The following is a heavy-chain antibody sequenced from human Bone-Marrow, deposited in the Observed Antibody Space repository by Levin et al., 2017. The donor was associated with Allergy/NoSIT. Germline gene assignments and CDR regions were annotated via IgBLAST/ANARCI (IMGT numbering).Heavy chain of an antibody. D-gene: IGHD5-18*01. CDR1: GFTFSNIW. CDR2: IKRKTDGGTT. CDR3: TTAGDSYGLAY. Sequence: GESLKISCAVSGFTFSNIWMNWVRQAPGKGLEWVGRIKRKTDGGTTDYAAPVKGRFTISRDDLKDTLYLQMNSLRTEDTAVYYCTTAGDSYGLAYWGQGTLVTVSS. J-gene: IGHJ4*02. V-gene: IGHV3-15*07.